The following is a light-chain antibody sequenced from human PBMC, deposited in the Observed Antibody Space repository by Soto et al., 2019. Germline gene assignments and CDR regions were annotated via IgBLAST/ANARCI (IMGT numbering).Light chain of an antibody. J-gene: IGKJ4*01. V-gene: IGKV3-15*01. CDR2: GAS. Sequence: EIVMTQSPATLSVSPGERATPSCRASQSVSNNLAWYQQKLGQDPRLLIYGASARATGIPARFSGSGSETEFTLTISSLQSEDFAVYYCQQYQSWPLTLGGGTKVDIK. CDR3: QQYQSWPLT. CDR1: QSVSNN.